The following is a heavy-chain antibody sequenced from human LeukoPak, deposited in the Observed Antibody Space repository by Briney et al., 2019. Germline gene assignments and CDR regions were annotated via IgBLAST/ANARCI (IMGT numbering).Heavy chain of an antibody. CDR2: ISGSGGST. J-gene: IGHJ5*02. CDR1: GFTLSSYA. CDR3: APGGIAAAGGGWFDP. V-gene: IGHV3-23*01. D-gene: IGHD6-13*01. Sequence: GGSMRLSCAASGFTLSSYAMSWVRQAPGKELEWVSAISGSGGSTYYADSVKGRFTISRDNSKNTLYLQMNSLRAEDTAVYYCAPGGIAAAGGGWFDPWGQGTLVTVSS.